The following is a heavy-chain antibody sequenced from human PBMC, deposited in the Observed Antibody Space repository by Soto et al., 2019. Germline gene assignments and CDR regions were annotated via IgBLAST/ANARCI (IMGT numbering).Heavy chain of an antibody. V-gene: IGHV3-23*01. Sequence: GGSLRLSCAASGFTFSSYAMSWVRQAPGKGLEWVSAISGSGGSTYYADSVKGRFTISRDNSKNTLYLQMNSLRAEDTAVYYCAKSLAWSDPVITGTQLYYYYYGMDVWGQGTTVTVSS. CDR3: AKSLAWSDPVITGTQLYYYYYGMDV. D-gene: IGHD1-20*01. CDR1: GFTFSSYA. J-gene: IGHJ6*02. CDR2: ISGSGGST.